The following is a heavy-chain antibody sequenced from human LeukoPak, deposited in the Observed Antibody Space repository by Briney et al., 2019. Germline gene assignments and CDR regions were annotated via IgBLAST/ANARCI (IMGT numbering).Heavy chain of an antibody. CDR3: ARDALRGPYYYYYMDV. Sequence: GGSLRLSCAASGFTFSSYGMHWVRQAPGKGLEWVAVIWYDGSNKYYADSVKGRFTISRGNSKNTLYLQMNSLRAEDTAVYYCARDALRGPYYYYYMDVWGKGTTVTVSS. CDR1: GFTFSSYG. V-gene: IGHV3-33*01. CDR2: IWYDGSNK. J-gene: IGHJ6*03. D-gene: IGHD3-16*01.